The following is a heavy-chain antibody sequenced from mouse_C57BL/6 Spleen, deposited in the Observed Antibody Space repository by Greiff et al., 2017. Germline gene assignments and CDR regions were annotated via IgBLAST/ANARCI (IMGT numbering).Heavy chain of an antibody. CDR1: GFTFSDYY. J-gene: IGHJ1*03. V-gene: IGHV5-12*01. CDR3: ARGGYYGSSYWYFDV. Sequence: DVHLVESGGGLVQPGGSLKLSCAASGFTFSDYYMYWVRQTPEKRLEWVAYISNGGGSTYYPDTVKGRFTISRDNAKNTLYLQMSRLKSEDTAMYYCARGGYYGSSYWYFDVWGTGTTVTVSS. D-gene: IGHD1-1*01. CDR2: ISNGGGST.